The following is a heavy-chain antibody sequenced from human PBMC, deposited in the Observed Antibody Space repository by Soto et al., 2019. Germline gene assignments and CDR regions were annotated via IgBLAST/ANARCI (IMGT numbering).Heavy chain of an antibody. J-gene: IGHJ4*02. Sequence: SETLSLTCTVSGGSISSSSYYWGWIRQPPGKGLEWIGSIYYSGRTFYSPSLKSRVIISVDTSKNQFSLKLSSVTAADTAVYYCARHLNAAATTTIWGQGTLVTVSS. CDR1: GGSISSSSYY. V-gene: IGHV4-39*01. D-gene: IGHD6-13*01. CDR3: ARHLNAAATTTI. CDR2: IYYSGRT.